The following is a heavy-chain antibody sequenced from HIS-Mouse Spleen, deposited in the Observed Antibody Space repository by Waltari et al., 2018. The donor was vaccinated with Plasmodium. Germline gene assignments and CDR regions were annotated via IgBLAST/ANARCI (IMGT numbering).Heavy chain of an antibody. CDR1: GITCSSYS. V-gene: IGHV3-21*01. CDR2: ISSSSSYK. CDR3: ARDHNWNYDY. Sequence: EVQLVESGGGLVKPGGSLRLSCAASGITCSSYSMNWVRQAPGKGLEWVSSISSSSSYKYYADSVKGRFTISRDNAKNSLYLQMNSLRAEDTAVYYCARDHNWNYDYWGQGTLVTVSS. D-gene: IGHD1-7*01. J-gene: IGHJ4*02.